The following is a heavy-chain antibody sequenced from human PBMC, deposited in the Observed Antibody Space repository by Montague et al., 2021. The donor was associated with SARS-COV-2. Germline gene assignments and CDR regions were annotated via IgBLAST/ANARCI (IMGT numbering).Heavy chain of an antibody. Sequence: SETLSLTCAVYGGSFSGYYWSWIRQPPGKGLEWIVEINHSGSTNYNPSLKSRLTISVVTSKNQFSLKLSSVTAADTAVYYCARGILLRYFDWTYYYYGMDVWGQGTTVTVSS. V-gene: IGHV4-34*01. J-gene: IGHJ6*02. CDR2: INHSGST. D-gene: IGHD3-9*01. CDR3: ARGILLRYFDWTYYYYGMDV. CDR1: GGSFSGYY.